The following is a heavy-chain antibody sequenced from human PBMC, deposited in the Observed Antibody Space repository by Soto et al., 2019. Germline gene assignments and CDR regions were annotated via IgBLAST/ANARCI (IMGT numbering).Heavy chain of an antibody. CDR3: ARGVSAGVDY. CDR1: GYSFTSLD. J-gene: IGHJ4*02. Sequence: SVKVSCKASGYSFTSLDINWVRQTAGQGLEWMGWMEPSTGRTGYAQKFQGRVTMTRDTSINTAYMELTTLTSDDTAFYYCARGVSAGVDYWGQGTLVTVSS. V-gene: IGHV1-8*01. D-gene: IGHD1-26*01. CDR2: MEPSTGRT.